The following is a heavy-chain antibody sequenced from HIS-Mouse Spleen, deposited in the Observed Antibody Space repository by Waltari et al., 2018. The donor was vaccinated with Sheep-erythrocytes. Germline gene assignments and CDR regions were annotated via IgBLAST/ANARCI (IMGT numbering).Heavy chain of an antibody. CDR2: INHSGST. D-gene: IGHD6-19*01. CDR1: GGSFSGYY. J-gene: IGHJ3*02. V-gene: IGHV4-34*01. CDR3: ALSVDLAGAFDI. Sequence: QVQLQQWGAGLLKPSETLPLTCAVYGGSFSGYYWSWIRQPPGKGLEWIGEINHSGSTNYTPSLRSRVTLSVEPSKTQFSLTLSSVTAADTAVYYCALSVDLAGAFDIWGQGTMVTVSS.